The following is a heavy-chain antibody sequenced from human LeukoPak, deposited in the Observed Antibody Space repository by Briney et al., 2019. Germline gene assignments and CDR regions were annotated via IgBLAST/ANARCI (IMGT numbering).Heavy chain of an antibody. Sequence: GESLKISCKTSGYNFINYWIGWVRQMPGKGLEWMGIIYPGDSDTRYSPSFQGQVTISADKSISTAYLQWSSLKASDTAMYYCAIRRGYETLDYWGQGTLVTVSS. CDR3: AIRRGYETLDY. CDR1: GYNFINYW. CDR2: IYPGDSDT. V-gene: IGHV5-51*01. D-gene: IGHD5-12*01. J-gene: IGHJ4*02.